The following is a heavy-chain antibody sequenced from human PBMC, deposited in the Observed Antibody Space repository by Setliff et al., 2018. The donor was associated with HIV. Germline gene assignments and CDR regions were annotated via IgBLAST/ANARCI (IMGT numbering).Heavy chain of an antibody. CDR2: ITPIFGTA. CDR1: GGTFNSFA. CDR3: ARGSSSGY. J-gene: IGHJ4*02. V-gene: IGHV1-69*05. Sequence: SVKVSCKASGGTFNSFAISWVRQAPGQGLEWMGGITPIFGTAKYAQRFQGRVTMTTDTFTSTAYMELSSLRSEDTAVYYCARGSSSGYWGQGTLVTVS. D-gene: IGHD6-6*01.